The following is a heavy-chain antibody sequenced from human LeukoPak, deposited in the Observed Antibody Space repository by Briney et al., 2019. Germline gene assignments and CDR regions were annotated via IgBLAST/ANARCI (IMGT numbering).Heavy chain of an antibody. CDR1: GFTFRKYA. Sequence: GGSLRLSCAVSGFTFRKYAIHWVRQAPGKGLEWVSAISGSGGSTYYADSVKGRFTISRDNSKNTLYLQMNSLRAEDTAVYYCAKACGGDCYSNAFDIWGQGTMVTVSS. CDR3: AKACGGDCYSNAFDI. D-gene: IGHD2-21*02. V-gene: IGHV3-23*01. J-gene: IGHJ3*02. CDR2: ISGSGGST.